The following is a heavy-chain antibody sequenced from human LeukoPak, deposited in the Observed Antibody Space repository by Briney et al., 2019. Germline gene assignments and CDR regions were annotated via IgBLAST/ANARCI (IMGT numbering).Heavy chain of an antibody. CDR2: ISYDGSNK. CDR1: GFTFSSYA. D-gene: IGHD3-10*01. V-gene: IGHV3-30-3*01. CDR3: ARDPPRSTDKWFGESHYYYYGMDV. Sequence: GGSLRLSCAASGFTFSSYAMHWVRQAPGKGLEWVVVISYDGSNKYYADSVKGRFTISRDNSKNTLYLQMNSLRAEDTAVYYCARDPPRSTDKWFGESHYYYYGMDVWGQGTTVTVSS. J-gene: IGHJ6*02.